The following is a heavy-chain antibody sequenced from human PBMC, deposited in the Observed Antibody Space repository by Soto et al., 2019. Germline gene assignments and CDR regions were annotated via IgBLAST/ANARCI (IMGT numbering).Heavy chain of an antibody. J-gene: IGHJ6*02. V-gene: IGHV3-48*01. D-gene: IGHD6-13*01. CDR2: ISSSSSPI. Sequence: GGSLRLSCAASGFTFSSCSMNWVRQAPAKGLEWISYISSSSSPIYYADYVKGRFAISRDNAKNTLYLKMNSLRAEDTAVFYCARTDRDSSRGYYYYGMDVWGQGTTVTVSS. CDR3: ARTDRDSSRGYYYYGMDV. CDR1: GFTFSSCS.